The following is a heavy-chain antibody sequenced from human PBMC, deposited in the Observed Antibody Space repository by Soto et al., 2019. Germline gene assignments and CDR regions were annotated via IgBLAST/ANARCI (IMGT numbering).Heavy chain of an antibody. J-gene: IGHJ6*02. CDR2: INSDATTT. Sequence: PGGSLRLSCAASGFTFSYSYMYWVRQAPGKGLVWVSRINSDATTTSYADSVKGRFTISRDNAKNTVYLQMNSLRAEDTAVYYCARAGRSSTTRRGLWAPSKDGSYYGMDVWGQGTTVTVSS. D-gene: IGHD2-2*01. CDR3: ARAGRSSTTRRGLWAPSKDGSYYGMDV. CDR1: GFTFSYSY. V-gene: IGHV3-74*01.